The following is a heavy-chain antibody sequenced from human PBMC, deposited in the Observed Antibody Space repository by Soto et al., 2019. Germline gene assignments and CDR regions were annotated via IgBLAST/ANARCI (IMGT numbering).Heavy chain of an antibody. V-gene: IGHV4-34*01. Sequence: SETLSLTCAVYGGSFSGYYWSWIRQPPGKGLEWIGEINHSGSTNYNPSLKSRVTISVDTSKNQFSLKLSSVAAADTAVYYCARVHYYDSSGKNLYYFDYWGQGTLVTVSS. J-gene: IGHJ4*02. CDR2: INHSGST. CDR1: GGSFSGYY. D-gene: IGHD3-22*01. CDR3: ARVHYYDSSGKNLYYFDY.